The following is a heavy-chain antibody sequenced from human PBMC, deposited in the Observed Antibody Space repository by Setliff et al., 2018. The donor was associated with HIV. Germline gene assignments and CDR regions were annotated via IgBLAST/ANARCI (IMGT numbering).Heavy chain of an antibody. J-gene: IGHJ3*01. CDR3: VRGGWYWYGSGNSGVFDV. CDR2: VTEGGNI. V-gene: IGHV4-34*01. Sequence: PSETLSLTCAVHGESFSGYYWTWIRQPPGKGLEWIGAVTEGGNINYNPSLGSRLTISVDPSKRQFFLKLTSMTAADKAVYYCVRGGWYWYGSGNSGVFDVWGRGTVVTVSS. CDR1: GESFSGYY. D-gene: IGHD3-10*01.